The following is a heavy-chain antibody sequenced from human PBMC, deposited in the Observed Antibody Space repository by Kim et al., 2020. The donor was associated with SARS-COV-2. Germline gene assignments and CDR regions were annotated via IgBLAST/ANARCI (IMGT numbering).Heavy chain of an antibody. D-gene: IGHD3-3*01. CDR3: ARRAAIFGVGYYYYYMDV. CDR2: IWYDGSNK. V-gene: IGHV3-33*01. J-gene: IGHJ6*03. Sequence: GGSLRLSCAASGFTFSSYGMHWVRQAPGKGLEWVAVIWYDGSNKYYADSVKGRFTISRDNSKNTLYLQMNSLRAEDTAVYYCARRAAIFGVGYYYYYMDVGGKGTPAT. CDR1: GFTFSSYG.